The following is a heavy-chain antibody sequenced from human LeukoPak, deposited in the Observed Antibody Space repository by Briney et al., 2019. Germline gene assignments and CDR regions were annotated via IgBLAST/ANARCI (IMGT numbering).Heavy chain of an antibody. CDR2: IKQDGSEK. D-gene: IGHD6-19*01. CDR3: ARDRGIAVADGVDAFDI. CDR1: GFTFSSYW. V-gene: IGHV3-7*01. J-gene: IGHJ3*02. Sequence: PGGSLRLSCAASGFTFSSYWMSWVRQAPGKGLEWVANIKQDGSEKYYVDSVKGRFTISRDNAKNSLYLQMNSLRAEDTAVYYCARDRGIAVADGVDAFDIWGQGTMVTVSS.